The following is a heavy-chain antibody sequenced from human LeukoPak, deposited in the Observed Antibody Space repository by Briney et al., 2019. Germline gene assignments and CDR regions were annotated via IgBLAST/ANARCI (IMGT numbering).Heavy chain of an antibody. CDR2: IYYSGST. CDR3: GRGYYDILTGLGGFDP. J-gene: IGHJ5*02. V-gene: IGHV4-59*01. CDR1: GGSISSYY. Sequence: PSETLSLTCTVSGGSISSYYWSWIRQPPGKGLEWIGYIYYSGSTNYNPSLKSRVTISVDTSKNQFSLKLSSVTAADTAVYYCGRGYYDILTGLGGFDPWGQGTLATVSS. D-gene: IGHD3-9*01.